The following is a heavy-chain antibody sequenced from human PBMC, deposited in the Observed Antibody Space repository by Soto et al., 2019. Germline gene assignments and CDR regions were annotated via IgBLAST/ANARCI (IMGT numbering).Heavy chain of an antibody. CDR2: ISYDGSDR. Sequence: PGGSLRLSCGGSGSISSYYAMHWVRQAPGKGLEWVAVISYDGSDRYYADSVKGRFTISRDNSKNTLHLQMSSLRTEDTADYYCARVDRTITTYFYYGMDVWGLGTTVTVSS. J-gene: IGHJ6*02. CDR3: ARVDRTITTYFYYGMDV. D-gene: IGHD1-20*01. CDR1: GSISSYYA. V-gene: IGHV3-30-3*01.